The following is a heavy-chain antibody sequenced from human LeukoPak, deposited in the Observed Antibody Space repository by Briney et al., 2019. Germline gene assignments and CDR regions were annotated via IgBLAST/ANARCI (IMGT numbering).Heavy chain of an antibody. Sequence: ASVMVSCKASGYTFTGYYMHWVRQAPGQGLEWMGWINPNSGGTNYAQKFQGRVTMTRDTSISTAYMELSRLRSDDTAVYYCARGASIAAAGLYYYYMDVWGKGTTVTVSS. CDR1: GYTFTGYY. V-gene: IGHV1-2*02. CDR3: ARGASIAAAGLYYYYMDV. CDR2: INPNSGGT. D-gene: IGHD6-13*01. J-gene: IGHJ6*03.